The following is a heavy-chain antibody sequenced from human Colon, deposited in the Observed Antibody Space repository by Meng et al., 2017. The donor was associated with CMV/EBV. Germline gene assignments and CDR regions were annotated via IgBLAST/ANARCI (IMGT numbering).Heavy chain of an antibody. Sequence: ASVKVSCKASGYTFTSYDINWVRQATGQGLEWMGWMNPNSGNTSYAQKFQGRVTITRNTSISTAYMELSSLRSEDTAVYYCARGARYSSSSPRKRLSYYFDYWGQGTLVTVSS. CDR1: GYTFTSYD. CDR3: ARGARYSSSSPRKRLSYYFDY. J-gene: IGHJ4*02. V-gene: IGHV1-8*03. CDR2: MNPNSGNT. D-gene: IGHD6-6*01.